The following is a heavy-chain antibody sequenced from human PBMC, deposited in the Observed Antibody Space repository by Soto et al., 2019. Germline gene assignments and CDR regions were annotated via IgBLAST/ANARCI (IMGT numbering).Heavy chain of an antibody. D-gene: IGHD6-19*01. J-gene: IGHJ2*01. V-gene: IGHV4-61*01. CDR3: ARADSSGWQRGHWYFDL. CDR2: IYYSGST. CDR1: GGSVSSGSYY. Sequence: QVQLQESGPGLVKPSETLSLTCTVSGGSVSSGSYYWSWIRQPPGKGLEWIGYIYYSGSTNYNPSLKSRVTISVDTSKNQFSLKLSSVTAADTAVYYCARADSSGWQRGHWYFDLWGRGTLVTVSS.